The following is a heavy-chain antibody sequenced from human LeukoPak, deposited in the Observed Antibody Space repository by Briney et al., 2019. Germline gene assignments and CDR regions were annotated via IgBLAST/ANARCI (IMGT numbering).Heavy chain of an antibody. Sequence: SETLSLTCTGSNGSISSNTYFWSWMRQPAGKGLEWIGRMSSSGISTYSPSLKSRVTISIDTSRNQFSMNLNSVTAADTAVYYCAKGAGPPWFDPWGQGTLLTVSS. CDR1: NGSISSNTYF. D-gene: IGHD6-19*01. CDR2: MSSSGIS. CDR3: AKGAGPPWFDP. J-gene: IGHJ5*02. V-gene: IGHV4-61*02.